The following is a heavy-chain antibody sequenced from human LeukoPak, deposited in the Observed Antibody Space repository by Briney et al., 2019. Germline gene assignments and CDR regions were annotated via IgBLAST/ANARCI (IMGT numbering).Heavy chain of an antibody. CDR1: GYTFTGYY. Sequence: ALVKVSCKASGYTFTGYYMHWVRQAPGQGLEWMGWINPNSGGTNYAQKFQGRVTMTRDTSISTAYMELSRLRSDDTAVYYCARRIVATGDLDYWGQGTLVTVSS. CDR3: ARRIVATGDLDY. CDR2: INPNSGGT. D-gene: IGHD5-12*01. J-gene: IGHJ4*02. V-gene: IGHV1-2*02.